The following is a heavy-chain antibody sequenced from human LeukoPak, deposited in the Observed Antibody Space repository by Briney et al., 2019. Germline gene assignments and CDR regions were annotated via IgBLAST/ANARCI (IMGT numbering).Heavy chain of an antibody. D-gene: IGHD6-19*01. CDR2: ISGSGDNT. CDR3: AKAFRYSSGWYDY. Sequence: GGSLRLSCAASGFSNYAMSWVRQAPGEGLEWVSGISGSGDNTYYADSVKGRFTISRDNSKNTLYLQMNSLRVEDTAVYYCAKAFRYSSGWYDYWGQGTRVTVSS. J-gene: IGHJ4*02. V-gene: IGHV3-23*01. CDR1: GFSNYA.